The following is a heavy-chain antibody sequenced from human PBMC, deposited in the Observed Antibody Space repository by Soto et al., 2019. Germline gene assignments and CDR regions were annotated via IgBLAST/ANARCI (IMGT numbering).Heavy chain of an antibody. CDR3: ARGVPSSSSGPVRYYYYYMDV. D-gene: IGHD6-6*01. Sequence: SETLSLTCAVYGGSFSGYYWSWIRQPPGKGLEWIGEINHSGSTNYNPSLKSRVTISVDTSKNQFSLKLSSVTAADTAVYYCARGVPSSSSGPVRYYYYYMDVWGKGTTVTVSS. CDR1: GGSFSGYY. J-gene: IGHJ6*03. V-gene: IGHV4-34*01. CDR2: INHSGST.